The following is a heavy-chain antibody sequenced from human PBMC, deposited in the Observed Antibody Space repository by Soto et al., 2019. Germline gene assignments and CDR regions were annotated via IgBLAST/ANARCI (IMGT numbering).Heavy chain of an antibody. CDR3: ARGGKWELLLRL. Sequence: QVQLVESGGGVDRPGTSRRLSCEGSGFSFSDYGMNWVRQAPGKGLEWVAVIWYDGSVRRYADSVKGRFTISRDISKNTLYLQMNSLRVEDTAVYFCARGGKWELLLRLWGQGTLVTVSS. V-gene: IGHV3-33*01. J-gene: IGHJ4*02. CDR2: IWYDGSVR. D-gene: IGHD1-26*01. CDR1: GFSFSDYG.